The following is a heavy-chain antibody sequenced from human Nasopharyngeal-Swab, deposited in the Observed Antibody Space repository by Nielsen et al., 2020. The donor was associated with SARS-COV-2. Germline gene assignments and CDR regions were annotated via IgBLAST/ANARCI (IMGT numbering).Heavy chain of an antibody. CDR2: ISGGGGST. D-gene: IGHD3-10*01. V-gene: IGHV3-23*01. CDR3: AKARQAYYYGSGSYHDY. Sequence: GESLKISCAASGFTFSNNAMSWVRQAPGKGLEWVSSISGGGGSTYYADSVKGRFTISRDNSKITLYLQMDSLRAEDTAVYYCAKARQAYYYGSGSYHDYWGQGTLVTVSS. CDR1: GFTFSNNA. J-gene: IGHJ4*02.